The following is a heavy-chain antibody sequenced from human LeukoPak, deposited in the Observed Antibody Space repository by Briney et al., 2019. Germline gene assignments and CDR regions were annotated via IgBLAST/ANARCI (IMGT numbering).Heavy chain of an antibody. V-gene: IGHV3-7*01. D-gene: IGHD3-10*01. J-gene: IGHJ4*02. Sequence: GGSLRLSCAASGFTFSSYWMSWVRQAPGKGLEWVANIKQDGSEKFCVDSVKGRFTISRDNAKNSLYLQMNSLRAEDTAVYYCARLQYSFLYGSGSYGVDYWGQGTLVTVSS. CDR1: GFTFSSYW. CDR3: ARLQYSFLYGSGSYGVDY. CDR2: IKQDGSEK.